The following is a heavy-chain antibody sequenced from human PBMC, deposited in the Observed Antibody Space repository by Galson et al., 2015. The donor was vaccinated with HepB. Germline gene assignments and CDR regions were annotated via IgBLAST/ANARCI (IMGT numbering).Heavy chain of an antibody. D-gene: IGHD3-16*01. J-gene: IGHJ6*03. Sequence: SVKVSCKASGGTFSSYAISWVRQAPGQGLEWMGGIIPIFGTANYAQKFQGRVTITADESTSTAYMELSSLRSEDTAVYYCARERPADYVWGLDYYYYYMDVWGKGTTVTVSS. CDR3: ARERPADYVWGLDYYYYYMDV. CDR2: IIPIFGTA. V-gene: IGHV1-69*13. CDR1: GGTFSSYA.